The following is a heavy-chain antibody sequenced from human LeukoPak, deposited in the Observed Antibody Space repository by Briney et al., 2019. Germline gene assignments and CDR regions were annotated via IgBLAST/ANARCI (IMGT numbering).Heavy chain of an antibody. V-gene: IGHV1-2*02. Sequence: GASVKVSCKASGYTFTGYYMHWVRQAPGQGLEWMGWINPNSGDTKNAQRFQGRVTLTRYTSLGTAYTELSRLTSDDTAVYYCARSTSTIGARFDLWGQGTLVTVSS. CDR2: INPNSGDT. J-gene: IGHJ4*02. D-gene: IGHD6-6*01. CDR3: ARSTSTIGARFDL. CDR1: GYTFTGYY.